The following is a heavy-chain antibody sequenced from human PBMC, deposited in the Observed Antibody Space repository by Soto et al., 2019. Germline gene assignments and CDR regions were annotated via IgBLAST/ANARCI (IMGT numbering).Heavy chain of an antibody. V-gene: IGHV3-33*01. Sequence: QVQLVESGGGVVQPGRSLRLSCAASGFTFSSYGMQWVRQAPGKGLEWVAIIWYDGSNKYYADSVKGRFTISRDNSNNTLYLQMNSLRAEDTAVYYCARDDYYYGMDVWGQGTTVTVSS. CDR2: IWYDGSNK. J-gene: IGHJ6*02. CDR3: ARDDYYYGMDV. CDR1: GFTFSSYG.